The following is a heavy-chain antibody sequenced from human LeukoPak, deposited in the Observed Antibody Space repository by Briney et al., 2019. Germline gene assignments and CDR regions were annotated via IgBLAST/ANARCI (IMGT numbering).Heavy chain of an antibody. CDR1: EFTFSSYS. D-gene: IGHD6-6*01. J-gene: IGHJ4*02. Sequence: GGSLRLSCAASEFTFSSYSINWVRQAPGKGLEWISHISCGSTTIYYADSVKGRFTISRDNAKNSLHLQMNSLRAEDTAVYYCARDRIAARGFFDSWGQGTLVTVSS. CDR2: ISCGSTTI. CDR3: ARDRIAARGFFDS. V-gene: IGHV3-48*04.